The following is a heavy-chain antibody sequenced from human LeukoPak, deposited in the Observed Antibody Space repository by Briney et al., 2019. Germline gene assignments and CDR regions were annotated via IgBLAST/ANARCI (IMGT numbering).Heavy chain of an antibody. CDR1: GYTCTSYY. V-gene: IGHV1-46*01. Sequence: VASVKVSCKASGYTCTSYYVHWVRQAPGPGLEWMGMINPSGGSTTYSQKFQGRITMTRGTSTSTVYMELSSLRSEDTAVYYCARGPGTNIDYWGQGTLVTVSS. J-gene: IGHJ4*02. D-gene: IGHD3-10*01. CDR2: INPSGGST. CDR3: ARGPGTNIDY.